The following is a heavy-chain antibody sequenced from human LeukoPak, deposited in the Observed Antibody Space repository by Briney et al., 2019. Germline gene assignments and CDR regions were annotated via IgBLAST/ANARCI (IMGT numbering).Heavy chain of an antibody. CDR2: IRYDGSNK. CDR3: ARSLGIDY. J-gene: IGHJ4*02. CDR1: GFTFSSYG. Sequence: GGSLRLSCAASGFTFSSYGMHWVRQAPGKGLEWVAFIRYDGSNKYYADSVKGRFTISRDNAKNSLYLQMNSLRAEDTAVYYCARSLGIDYWGQGTLVTVSS. D-gene: IGHD3-16*01. V-gene: IGHV3-30*02.